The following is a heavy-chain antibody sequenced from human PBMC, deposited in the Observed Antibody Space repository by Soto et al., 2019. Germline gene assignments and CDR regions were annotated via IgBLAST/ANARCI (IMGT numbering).Heavy chain of an antibody. CDR3: ARARGDYYDSSGYYVSYFDY. CDR1: GFTFSSYW. V-gene: IGHV3-7*03. Sequence: EVPLVESGGGLVQPGGSLRLSCAASGFTFSSYWMSWVRQAPGKGLEWVANIKQGGSEKYYVDSVKGRFTISTDNAKNSLYLQMNRLRAEDTAVYYCARARGDYYDSSGYYVSYFDYWGQGTLVTVSS. J-gene: IGHJ4*02. D-gene: IGHD3-22*01. CDR2: IKQGGSEK.